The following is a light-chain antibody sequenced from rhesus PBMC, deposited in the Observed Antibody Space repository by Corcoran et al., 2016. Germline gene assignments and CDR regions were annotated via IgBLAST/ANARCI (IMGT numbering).Light chain of an antibody. J-gene: IGLJ1*01. V-gene: IGLV2-32*02. CDR1: SSDIGLYKY. CDR3: SSYVGSHIYV. CDR2: EVI. Sequence: QTALTQPRPVSGSPGQSVTISCTGPSSDIGLYKYVSWYQQHPGTAPKLVIYEVIERPSGVSDRFSGSKSGNTASLTISGLQAEDEADYFCSSYVGSHIYVFGSGTRLTVL.